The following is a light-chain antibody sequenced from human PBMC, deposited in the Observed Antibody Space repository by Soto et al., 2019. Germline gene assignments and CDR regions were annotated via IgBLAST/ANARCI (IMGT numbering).Light chain of an antibody. CDR3: CSYTDIALDVV. CDR2: DVT. CDR1: SSDIGDYDY. V-gene: IGLV2-14*01. Sequence: QSALTQPASVSGSPGQSITISCTGTSSDIGDYDYVSWYQHLPGKAPKLLIFDVTHRPPGVSDRFSGSKSGNTASLTISGVRPEDEADYYCCSYTDIALDVVFGGGTKVTVL. J-gene: IGLJ2*01.